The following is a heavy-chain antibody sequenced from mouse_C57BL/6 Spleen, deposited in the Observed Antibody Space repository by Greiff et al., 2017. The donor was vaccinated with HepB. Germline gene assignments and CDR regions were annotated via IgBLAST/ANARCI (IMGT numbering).Heavy chain of an antibody. D-gene: IGHD1-1*01. CDR2: IHPNSGST. V-gene: IGHV1-64*01. Sequence: QVQLQQPGAELVKPGASVKLSCKASGYTFTSYWMHWVKQRPGQGLEWIGMIHPNSGSTNYNEKFKSKATLTVDKSSSTAYMQLSSLTSEDSAVYYCARKGYYYGVLDYWGQGTTLTVSA. J-gene: IGHJ2*01. CDR1: GYTFTSYW. CDR3: ARKGYYYGVLDY.